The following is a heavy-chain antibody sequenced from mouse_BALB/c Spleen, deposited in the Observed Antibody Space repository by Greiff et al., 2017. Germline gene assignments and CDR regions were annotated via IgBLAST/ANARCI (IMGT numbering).Heavy chain of an antibody. D-gene: IGHD2-3*01. CDR2: IRNKANGYTT. J-gene: IGHJ3*01. CDR3: ARDGGWVQREGWFAY. CDR1: GFTFTDYY. V-gene: IGHV7-3*02. Sequence: EVMLVESGGGLVQPGGSLRLSCATSGFTFTDYYMSWVRQPPGKALEWLGFIRNKANGYTTEYSASVKGRFTISRDNSQSILYLQMNTLRAEDSATYYCARDGGWVQREGWFAYWGQGTLGTVS.